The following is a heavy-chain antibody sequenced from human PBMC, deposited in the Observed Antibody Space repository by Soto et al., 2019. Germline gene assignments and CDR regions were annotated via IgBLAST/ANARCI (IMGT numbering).Heavy chain of an antibody. V-gene: IGHV1-69*01. J-gene: IGHJ4*02. CDR2: IIPICGTP. Sequence: QVQLVQSGAEVKKPGSSVKVSCKASGGIFSTYAISWLRRAPGQGLEWMGGIIPICGTPNYAQRFQGRVTITADESTSTAYRELSRLRFEDTAVYYCARDRDDYGSGNYYNRIGFWGQGTLGTGS. CDR3: ARDRDDYGSGNYYNRIGF. CDR1: GGIFSTYA. D-gene: IGHD3-10*01.